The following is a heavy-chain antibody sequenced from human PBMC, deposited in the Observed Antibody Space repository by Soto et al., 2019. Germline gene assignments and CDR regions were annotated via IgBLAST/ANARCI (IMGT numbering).Heavy chain of an antibody. CDR2: IRWNSGSI. D-gene: IGHD5-12*01. J-gene: IGHJ4*02. CDR3: AKDISRYSGYDLSFDY. V-gene: IGHV3-9*01. CDR1: GFTFDDYA. Sequence: EVQLVESGGGLVQPGRSLRLSCAASGFTFDDYAMHWVRQAPGKGLEWVSGIRWNSGSIGYADSVKGRFTISRDNAKNSLYLQMNSLRAEDTALYYCAKDISRYSGYDLSFDYWGQGTLVTVSS.